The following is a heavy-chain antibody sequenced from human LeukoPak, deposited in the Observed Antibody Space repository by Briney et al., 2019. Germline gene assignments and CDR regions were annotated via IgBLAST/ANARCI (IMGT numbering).Heavy chain of an antibody. Sequence: SETLSLTCTVPGGSISSYYWSWIRQPPGKGLEWIGYIYYRRSTNCKPSLKSRVTISVDTTKHQFSLKLTSVTAAGAAVYYCARGLTYYFDSSGYYVTDAFDIWGQGTMVTVSS. D-gene: IGHD3-22*01. CDR1: GGSISSYY. J-gene: IGHJ3*02. CDR3: ARGLTYYFDSSGYYVTDAFDI. CDR2: IYYRRST. V-gene: IGHV4-59*01.